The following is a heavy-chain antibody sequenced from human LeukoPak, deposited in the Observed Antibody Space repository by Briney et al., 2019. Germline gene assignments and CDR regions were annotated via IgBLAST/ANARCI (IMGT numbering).Heavy chain of an antibody. Sequence: SETLSLTCAVYGGSFSGYYWSLIRQPPGKGLEWIGEINHSGSTNYNPSLMSRVTISVDTSKNQFSLKLSSVTAADTAVYYCARGRGGYYYYYYMDVWGKGTTVTVSS. CDR2: INHSGST. D-gene: IGHD2-15*01. V-gene: IGHV4-34*01. J-gene: IGHJ6*03. CDR3: ARGRGGYYYYYYMDV. CDR1: GGSFSGYY.